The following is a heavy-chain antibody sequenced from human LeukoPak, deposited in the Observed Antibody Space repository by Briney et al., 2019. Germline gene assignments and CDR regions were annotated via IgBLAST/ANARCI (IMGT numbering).Heavy chain of an antibody. J-gene: IGHJ5*02. D-gene: IGHD3-10*01. CDR3: ARHGRSIIWSGVPDNWFDP. CDR2: INPGSGYT. Sequence: ASVKVSCKTSGDTFTTHGIHWVRQAPGQGLEWMGWINPGSGYTKYSEKFQGRVTFTRDTDATTAYLEVNNLRSEDTAVYYCARHGRSIIWSGVPDNWFDPWGQGTLVTVSS. V-gene: IGHV1-3*01. CDR1: GDTFTTHG.